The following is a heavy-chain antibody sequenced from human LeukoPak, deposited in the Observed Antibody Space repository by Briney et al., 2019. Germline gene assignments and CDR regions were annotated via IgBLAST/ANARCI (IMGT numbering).Heavy chain of an antibody. J-gene: IGHJ4*02. CDR1: GFSFSSYW. CDR3: AKGHTDYGTGFDL. D-gene: IGHD4-17*01. CDR2: IKPDGSEK. Sequence: PGGSLRLSCAASGFSFSSYWMSWVRQAPGKGLEWVANIKPDGSEKYYVASVKGRFTISRDNAKNSLYLQMNSLRVEDTAVYYCAKGHTDYGTGFDLWGQGTLVIVSS. V-gene: IGHV3-7*05.